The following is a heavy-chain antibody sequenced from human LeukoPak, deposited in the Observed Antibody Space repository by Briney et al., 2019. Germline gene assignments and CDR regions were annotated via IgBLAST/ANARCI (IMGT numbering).Heavy chain of an antibody. V-gene: IGHV3-23*01. D-gene: IGHD2-15*01. J-gene: IGHJ4*02. Sequence: PGGSLRLSCSASGFTFSSYAMSWVRQAPGKGLKWVSAISGSGGSTYYADSVKGRFTISRDNSKNTLYLQMNSLRAEDTAVYYCAKMGGSIVVVVAATYWGQGTLVTVSS. CDR3: AKMGGSIVVVVAATY. CDR2: ISGSGGST. CDR1: GFTFSSYA.